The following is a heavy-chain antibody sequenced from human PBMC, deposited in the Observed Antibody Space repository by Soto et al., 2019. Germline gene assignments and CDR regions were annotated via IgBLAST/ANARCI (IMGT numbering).Heavy chain of an antibody. D-gene: IGHD4-17*01. Sequence: PGESLKISCQVSGYTFTIYWIGWVRQMPVKGLEWMGIIYPSDSDTRYSPSFQGQVTISADQSITTSYLQWDSLKASDTAIYYCARPANTVADHFDLWGQGTPVTVSS. CDR3: ARPANTVADHFDL. CDR1: GYTFTIYW. CDR2: IYPSDSDT. J-gene: IGHJ4*02. V-gene: IGHV5-51*01.